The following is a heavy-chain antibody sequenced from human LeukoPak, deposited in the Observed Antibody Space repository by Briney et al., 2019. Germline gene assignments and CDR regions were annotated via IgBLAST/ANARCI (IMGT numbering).Heavy chain of an antibody. CDR1: GFTFSSYS. CDR2: IKQDGSEK. J-gene: IGHJ4*02. D-gene: IGHD4-11*01. V-gene: IGHV3-7*01. Sequence: PGGSLRLSCAASGFTFSSYSMNWVRQAPGKGLEWVANIKQDGSEKYYVDSVKGRFTISRDNAKNSLYLQMNSLRAEDTAVYYCARDDYSNYGDYWGQGTLVTVSS. CDR3: ARDDYSNYGDY.